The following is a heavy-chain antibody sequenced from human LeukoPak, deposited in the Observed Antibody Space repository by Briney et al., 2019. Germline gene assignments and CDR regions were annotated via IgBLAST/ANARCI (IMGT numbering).Heavy chain of an antibody. V-gene: IGHV4-30-4*01. CDR3: ASRTYYYGSGNRIFDY. D-gene: IGHD3-10*01. Sequence: PSQPLSLPCPVSGGSISSGDYYWSWIRQPPGKGLEWIGYIYYSGSTYYNPSLKSRVTISVDTSKNQFSLKLSSVTAADTAVYYCASRTYYYGSGNRIFDYWGQGTLVTVSS. CDR1: GGSISSGDYY. CDR2: IYYSGST. J-gene: IGHJ4*02.